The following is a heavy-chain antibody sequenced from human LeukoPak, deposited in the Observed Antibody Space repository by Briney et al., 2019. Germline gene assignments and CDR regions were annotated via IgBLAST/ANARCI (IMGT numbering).Heavy chain of an antibody. Sequence: ASVKVSCKASGYTFTGYYMHWVRQAPGQGLEWMGWINPNSGGTNYAQKFQGRVTMTRDTSISTAYMELSRLRSDDTAVYYCARDTIFGVVMSQLDYWGQGTLVTVSS. D-gene: IGHD3-3*01. CDR1: GYTFTGYY. CDR2: INPNSGGT. J-gene: IGHJ4*02. CDR3: ARDTIFGVVMSQLDY. V-gene: IGHV1-2*02.